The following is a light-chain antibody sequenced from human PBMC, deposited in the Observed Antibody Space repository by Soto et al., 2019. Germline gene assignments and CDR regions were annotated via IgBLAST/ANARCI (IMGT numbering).Light chain of an antibody. J-gene: IGKJ4*01. CDR1: QGISSY. CDR3: RQYYSYPLT. CDR2: AAS. V-gene: IGKV1-8*01. Sequence: AIRMTQSPSSLSASTGDRVTITCRASQGISSYLAWYQQKPGKAPKLLIYAASTLQSGVPSRFSGSGSGTDFTLTISCLQSEDFATYYCRQYYSYPLTFGGGTKVDIK.